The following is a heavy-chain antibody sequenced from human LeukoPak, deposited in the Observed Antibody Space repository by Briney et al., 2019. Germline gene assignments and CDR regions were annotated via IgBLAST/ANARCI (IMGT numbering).Heavy chain of an antibody. CDR2: IYYSGST. CDR3: ARVTILGGMDV. CDR1: GGSISSYY. J-gene: IGHJ6*02. Sequence: SETLSLTCTVSGGSISSYYWSWIRQPPGKGLEWIGYIYYSGSTNYNPSLKSRVTISVDTSKNQFSLKLSSVTAADTAVYYCARVTILGGMDVWGQGTTVTVS. D-gene: IGHD3-3*01. V-gene: IGHV4-59*01.